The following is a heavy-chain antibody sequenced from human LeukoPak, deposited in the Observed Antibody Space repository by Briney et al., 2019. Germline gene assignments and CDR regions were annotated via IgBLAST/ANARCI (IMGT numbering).Heavy chain of an antibody. Sequence: GGSLRLSCAASGFTFSIYAMSWVRQAPGKGLEWVSAISGSGGTAYYADSVKGRFTISRDNSKNTLYLQMNSLRVEDTALYYCGRREYYGSGSYYSPNWFDPWGQGTLVTVSS. J-gene: IGHJ5*02. CDR2: ISGSGGTA. CDR3: GRREYYGSGSYYSPNWFDP. CDR1: GFTFSIYA. V-gene: IGHV3-23*01. D-gene: IGHD3-10*01.